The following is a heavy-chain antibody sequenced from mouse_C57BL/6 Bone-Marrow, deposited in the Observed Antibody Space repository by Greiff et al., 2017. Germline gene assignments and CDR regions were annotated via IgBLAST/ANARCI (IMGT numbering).Heavy chain of an antibody. CDR2: IHPSGSDT. CDR1: GYTFTSYW. J-gene: IGHJ2*01. D-gene: IGHD4-1*01. Sequence: QQPGAELVKPGASVKVSCKASGYTFTSYWMHWVKQRPGQGLEWIGRIHPSGSDTNYKQKFKGKAILTVDKSSNTAYMQLSRLKSEDSAVYYCEAGRCFLFDYWGQGTTLTVSS. V-gene: IGHV1-74*01. CDR3: EAGRCFLFDY.